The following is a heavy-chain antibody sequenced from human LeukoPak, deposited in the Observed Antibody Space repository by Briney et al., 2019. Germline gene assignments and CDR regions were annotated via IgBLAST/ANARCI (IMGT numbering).Heavy chain of an antibody. CDR3: ARLRGGAVTGHIDY. Sequence: SETLSLTCTVSGGSISSNYYWGWIRQPPGKGLEWIGSLYYSGSTYYNPSLKSRVTMTVDTSKSQFSLKPSSVTAADTAVYYCARLRGGAVTGHIDYWGQGTLVTVSS. V-gene: IGHV4-39*01. J-gene: IGHJ4*02. D-gene: IGHD6-19*01. CDR2: LYYSGST. CDR1: GGSISSNYY.